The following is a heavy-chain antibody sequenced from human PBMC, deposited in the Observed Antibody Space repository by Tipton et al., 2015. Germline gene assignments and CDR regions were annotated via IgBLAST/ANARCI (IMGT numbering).Heavy chain of an antibody. CDR2: IYYSGDM. V-gene: IGHV4-34*01. CDR3: ASLLLYGDYVHGLGY. CDR1: GGSFSGYY. D-gene: IGHD4-17*01. Sequence: TLSLTCAVYGGSFSGYYWSWIRQPPGKGLEWIGSIYYSGDMYYNPSLKSRVAMSVDTSNNHFSLRLTSLTASDTAVYYCASLLLYGDYVHGLGYWGRGTLVTVSS. J-gene: IGHJ4*02.